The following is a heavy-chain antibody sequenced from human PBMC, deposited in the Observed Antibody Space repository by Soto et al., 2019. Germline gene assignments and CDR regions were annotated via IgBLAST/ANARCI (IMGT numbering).Heavy chain of an antibody. J-gene: IGHJ4*02. CDR2: INPNSGDT. V-gene: IGHV1-2*02. Sequence: QVQLVQSGAEVKKPGASVKVSCKASGYTFTGYFMHLVLQAPGQGRECMGWINPNSGDTNYAQKFQGRGTMTRDMSLSTAYMELRRLTSDDTARYYCARVQTYYDSSGSLDYWGQGTLVTVSS. D-gene: IGHD3-22*01. CDR3: ARVQTYYDSSGSLDY. CDR1: GYTFTGYF.